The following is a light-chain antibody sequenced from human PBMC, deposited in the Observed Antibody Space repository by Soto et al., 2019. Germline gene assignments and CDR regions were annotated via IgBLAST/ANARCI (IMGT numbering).Light chain of an antibody. CDR3: HQFNSYPPDT. CDR1: QGISTY. J-gene: IGKJ2*01. V-gene: IGKV1-9*01. CDR2: AAS. Sequence: DVQLTQSPSFLSASIGDRVTITCRASQGISTYLAWYQQKPGKAPKLLIYAASTLQSGTPSRFSGSGSGTEFTLTITSLKPEDFATYYCHQFNSYPPDTFGQGT.